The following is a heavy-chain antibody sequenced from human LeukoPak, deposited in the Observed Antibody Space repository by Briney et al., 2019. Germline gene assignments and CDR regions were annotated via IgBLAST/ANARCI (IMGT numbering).Heavy chain of an antibody. CDR2: IGTAGDT. V-gene: IGHV3-13*01. J-gene: IGHJ3*02. D-gene: IGHD1-26*01. CDR1: GFTFSSYD. CDR3: AREGRSGSYRESAFDI. Sequence: GGSLRLSCAASGFTFSSYDMHWVRQATGKGLEWVSAIGTAGDTYYPGSVKGRFTISRENAKNSLYLQMNSLRAGDTAVYYCAREGRSGSYRESAFDIWGQGTMVTVSS.